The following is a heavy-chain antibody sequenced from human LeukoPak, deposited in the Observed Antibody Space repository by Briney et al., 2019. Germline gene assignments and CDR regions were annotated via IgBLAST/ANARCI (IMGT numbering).Heavy chain of an antibody. Sequence: GRSLRLSCAASGFTFSRYGMHWVRQAPGKGLEWVAVVSFEGSNKYYADSVKGRFTISRDNSKNTLYLQMNSLRAEDTAVYYCARVRTEGDFYYYYYMDVWGKGTTVTVSS. J-gene: IGHJ6*03. CDR1: GFTFSRYG. CDR2: VSFEGSNK. V-gene: IGHV3-30*03. D-gene: IGHD1-26*01. CDR3: ARVRTEGDFYYYYYMDV.